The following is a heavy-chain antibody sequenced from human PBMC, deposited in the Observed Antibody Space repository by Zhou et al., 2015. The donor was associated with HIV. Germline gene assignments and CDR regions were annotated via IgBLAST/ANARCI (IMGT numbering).Heavy chain of an antibody. J-gene: IGHJ5*02. Sequence: QVQLVQSGAEVKKPGSSVKVSCKASGGTFSSYAISWVRQAPGQGLEWMGGIIPIFGTANYAQKFQGRVTITADESTSTAYMELSSLRSEDTAVYYCASRLGYCSGGSCYTWFDPWGPGNPWSPVSS. V-gene: IGHV1-69*01. CDR2: IIPIFGTA. D-gene: IGHD2-15*01. CDR1: GGTFSSYA. CDR3: ASRLGYCSGGSCYTWFDP.